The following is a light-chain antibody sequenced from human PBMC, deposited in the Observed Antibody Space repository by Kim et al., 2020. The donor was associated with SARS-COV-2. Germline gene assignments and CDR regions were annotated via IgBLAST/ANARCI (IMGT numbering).Light chain of an antibody. V-gene: IGLV3-21*01. CDR2: HDS. J-gene: IGLJ1*01. CDR3: QVWESKSDHHYV. CDR1: NMRSKS. Sequence: SYELTQPPSVSVAPGKTATITCGGNNMRSKSVCWYQQQTGQAPVLVIYHDSERPSGIPERFSGSNSGNTATLTIGRVEAGDEADYYCQVWESKSDHHYVFGPGTKVNVL.